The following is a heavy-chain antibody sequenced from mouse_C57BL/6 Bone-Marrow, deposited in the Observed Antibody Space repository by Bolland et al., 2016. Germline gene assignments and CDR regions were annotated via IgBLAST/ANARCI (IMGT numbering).Heavy chain of an antibody. Sequence: KANNHATYYAESVKGRFTISRDDSKSSVYLQMNSLRAEDTGIYYCTRRRSWFAYWGQGTLV. V-gene: IGHV6-6*01. CDR3: TRRRSWFAY. J-gene: IGHJ3*01. CDR2: KANNHAT.